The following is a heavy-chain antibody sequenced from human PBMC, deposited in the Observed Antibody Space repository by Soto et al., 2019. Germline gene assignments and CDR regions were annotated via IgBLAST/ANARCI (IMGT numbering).Heavy chain of an antibody. D-gene: IGHD3-22*01. CDR2: IDPSDSYT. V-gene: IGHV5-10-1*01. J-gene: IGHJ4*02. CDR3: VRPDSSGYYVN. Sequence: GESLKISCKGSGYSFTSYWISWSRQMPGKGLEWMGRIDPSDSYTNYSPSFQGHVTTSADKSISTAYLQWSSLKASDTAMYYCVRPDSSGYYVNWGQGTMVAVSS. CDR1: GYSFTSYW.